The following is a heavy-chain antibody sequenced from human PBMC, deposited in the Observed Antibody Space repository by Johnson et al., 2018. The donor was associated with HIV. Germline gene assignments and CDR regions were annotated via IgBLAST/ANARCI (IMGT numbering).Heavy chain of an antibody. J-gene: IGHJ3*02. Sequence: QVQLVESGGGLVQPGGSLRLSCAASGFTFSSYGMHWVRQAPGKGLEWVAFIRYDGSNKYYADSVNGRFTISRDNSKNTLYLQMNSLRAEDTAVYYCARAGGLLDWGDAFDIWGQGTMVTVSS. CDR3: ARAGGLLDWGDAFDI. CDR2: IRYDGSNK. CDR1: GFTFSSYG. D-gene: IGHD3/OR15-3a*01. V-gene: IGHV3-30*02.